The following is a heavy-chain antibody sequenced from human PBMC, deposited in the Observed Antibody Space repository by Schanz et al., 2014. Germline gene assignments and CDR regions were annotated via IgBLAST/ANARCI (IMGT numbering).Heavy chain of an antibody. D-gene: IGHD6-6*01. Sequence: QVQLVQSGAEVKKPGSSVKVSCKASGYTFTAYHMHWVRQAPGQGLEWMGWINTNTGSPTHAQAFRGRFVFSLDTSLSTAYLEIKNLKPDDTAIYYCARGVQNTFDPWGQGTLVSV. V-gene: IGHV7-4-1*02. CDR1: GYTFTAYH. J-gene: IGHJ5*02. CDR3: ARGVQNTFDP. CDR2: INTNTGSP.